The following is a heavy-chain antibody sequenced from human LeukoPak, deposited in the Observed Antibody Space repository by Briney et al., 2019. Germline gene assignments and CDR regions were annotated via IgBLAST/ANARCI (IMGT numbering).Heavy chain of an antibody. Sequence: GGSLRLSCAASGFTFSGYYMSWIRQAPGKGLEWVSYISSSGSTIYYADSVKGRFTISRDNAKNSLYLQMNSLRAEDTAVYYCARAVRYYDSSGYYYSDENAFDIWGQGTMVTVSS. CDR1: GFTFSGYY. CDR3: ARAVRYYDSSGYYYSDENAFDI. V-gene: IGHV3-11*01. J-gene: IGHJ3*02. D-gene: IGHD3-22*01. CDR2: ISSSGSTI.